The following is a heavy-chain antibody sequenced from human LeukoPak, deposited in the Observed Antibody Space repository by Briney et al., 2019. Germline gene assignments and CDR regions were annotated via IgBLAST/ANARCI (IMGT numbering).Heavy chain of an antibody. D-gene: IGHD5-12*01. Sequence: PGRSLRLSCAASGFTFDDYAMHWVRQAPGKGLEWVSGISWNSGSIGYADSVRGRFTISRDNAKSSLYLQMNSLRAEDTALYYCAKARRGNSGYDVLFDYWGRGTLVTVSS. V-gene: IGHV3-9*01. CDR1: GFTFDDYA. CDR3: AKARRGNSGYDVLFDY. CDR2: ISWNSGSI. J-gene: IGHJ4*02.